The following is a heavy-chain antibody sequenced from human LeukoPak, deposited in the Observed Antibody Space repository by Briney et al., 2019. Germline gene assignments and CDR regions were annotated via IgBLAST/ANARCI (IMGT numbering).Heavy chain of an antibody. CDR2: ISTSGSTT. CDR3: ARTRKGYYFAY. V-gene: IGHV3-11*04. J-gene: IGHJ4*02. Sequence: GGSLRLSCAASGFTFTDNYMSWIRQAPGKGLEWLSYISTSGSTTYYADPVKGRFTISRDNAKNSLYLQMNSLRVEDTAVYYCARTRKGYYFAYWGQGTLVTVSS. CDR1: GFTFTDNY. D-gene: IGHD1-14*01.